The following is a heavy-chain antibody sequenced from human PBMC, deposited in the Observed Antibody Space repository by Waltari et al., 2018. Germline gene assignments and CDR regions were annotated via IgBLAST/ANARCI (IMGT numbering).Heavy chain of an antibody. V-gene: IGHV4-59*01. CDR3: ARGGSTSESFDV. CDR2: ISYSGST. Sequence: QLQLQESGPGLVKPSETLSLTCTVSGGSISRYYWSWIRQSPGKGLEWIGYISYSGSTNYHPSLKSRVTISVDTSKNEVSLKVTYVTPVDTAIYYCARGGSTSESFDVWGQGTMVTVSS. CDR1: GGSISRYY. D-gene: IGHD3-10*01. J-gene: IGHJ3*01.